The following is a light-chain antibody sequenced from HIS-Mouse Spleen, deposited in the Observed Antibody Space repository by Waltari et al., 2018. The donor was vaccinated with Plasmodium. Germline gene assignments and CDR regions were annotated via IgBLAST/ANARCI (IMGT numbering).Light chain of an antibody. J-gene: IGKJ3*01. CDR2: GAY. CDR3: QQYNNWSFT. V-gene: IGKV3-15*01. Sequence: EIVMTQSPATLSVSPGERATLSCRASQSVSSNLAWYQQKPGQAPRLRIDGAYTRSTGTPARFRGSGYGKEFTLTIGSLQSEDFAVYYCQQYNNWSFTFGPGTKVDIK. CDR1: QSVSSN.